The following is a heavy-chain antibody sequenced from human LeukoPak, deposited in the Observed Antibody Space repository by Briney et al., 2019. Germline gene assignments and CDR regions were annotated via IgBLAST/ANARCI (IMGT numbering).Heavy chain of an antibody. CDR1: RFTFSNFA. V-gene: IGHV3-23*01. J-gene: IGHJ4*02. D-gene: IGHD2-2*01. Sequence: GGSLRLSCAASRFTFSNFAMSWVRQAPGKGLEWVSVISGSGSSTYYADSVKGRFTISRDNSKNTLYLQMNSLRAEDTAVYYCARGCSSTSCSPDYWGQGTLVTVSS. CDR3: ARGCSSTSCSPDY. CDR2: ISGSGSST.